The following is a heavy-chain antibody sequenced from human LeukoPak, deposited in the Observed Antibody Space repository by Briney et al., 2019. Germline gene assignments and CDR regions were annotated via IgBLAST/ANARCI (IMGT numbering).Heavy chain of an antibody. J-gene: IGHJ4*02. Sequence: GGSLRLSCAASGFTFSSYAMSWVRQAPGKGLEWISGISGSGGSTYYADSVKGRFTISRDNSKNTLSLQMNSLRVEDTAVYYCAREDSGWYVSDYWGQGTLVTVSS. CDR1: GFTFSSYA. CDR2: ISGSGGST. D-gene: IGHD6-19*01. V-gene: IGHV3-23*01. CDR3: AREDSGWYVSDY.